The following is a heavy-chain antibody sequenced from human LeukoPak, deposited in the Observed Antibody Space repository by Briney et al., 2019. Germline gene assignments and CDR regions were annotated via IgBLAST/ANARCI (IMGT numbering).Heavy chain of an antibody. J-gene: IGHJ4*02. D-gene: IGHD3-22*01. CDR3: ARYYYDNSGYRGDY. CDR1: GYTFTVYY. Sequence: ASVKVSCKASGYTFTVYYIHWVRQAPGQGLEWMGRINPNSGSTNYAQKFQGRVTMTRDTSISTAYMELSRLRSDDTAVYYCARYYYDNSGYRGDYWGQGTLVTVSS. V-gene: IGHV1-2*06. CDR2: INPNSGST.